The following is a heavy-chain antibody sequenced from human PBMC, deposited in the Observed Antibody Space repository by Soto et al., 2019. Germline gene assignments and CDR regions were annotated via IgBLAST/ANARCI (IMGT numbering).Heavy chain of an antibody. CDR3: ARAAQSRRWFDP. J-gene: IGHJ5*02. CDR2: ISYDGSNK. V-gene: IGHV3-30-3*01. D-gene: IGHD6-13*01. CDR1: GFTFSSYA. Sequence: QVQLVESGGGVVQPGRSLRLSCAASGFTFSSYAMHWVRQAPGKGLEWVAVISYDGSNKYYADSVKGRFTISRDNSKNTRYLQMNSLRAEDTAVYYCARAAQSRRWFDPWGQGTLVTVSS.